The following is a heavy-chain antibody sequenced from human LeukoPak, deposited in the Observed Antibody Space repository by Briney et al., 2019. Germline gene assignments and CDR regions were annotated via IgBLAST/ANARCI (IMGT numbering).Heavy chain of an antibody. CDR2: INPNSGGT. CDR3: ARARIAVAGGLCDY. V-gene: IGHV1-2*02. CDR1: GYTFTGYY. J-gene: IGHJ4*02. Sequence: ASVKVSCKASGYTFTGYYMHWVRRAPGQGLEWMGWINPNSGGTNYAQKFQGRVTMTRDTSISTAYMELSRLRSDDTAVYYCARARIAVAGGLCDYWGQGTLVTVSS. D-gene: IGHD6-19*01.